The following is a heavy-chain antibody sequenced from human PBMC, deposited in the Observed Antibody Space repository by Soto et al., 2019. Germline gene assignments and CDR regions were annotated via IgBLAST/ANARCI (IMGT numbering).Heavy chain of an antibody. CDR2: SNGSGGKT. CDR3: VKDESYYDSGFYSVGYLQH. Sequence: PGGSLRLSCATSGFPISSYAMSWVRQAPGKGLEWVSSSNGSGGKTCYADSVKGRFIISRDNSKNILYLQMNSLRAEDTAVYYCVKDESYYDSGFYSVGYLQHWGQGTLVTVSS. CDR1: GFPISSYA. J-gene: IGHJ1*01. V-gene: IGHV3-23*01. D-gene: IGHD3-22*01.